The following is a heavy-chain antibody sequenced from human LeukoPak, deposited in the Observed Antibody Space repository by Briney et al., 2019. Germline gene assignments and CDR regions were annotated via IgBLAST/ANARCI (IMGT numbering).Heavy chain of an antibody. D-gene: IGHD5-12*01. Sequence: ASVKVSCKASVYTFTSYGISWVRQAPGQGLEWMGWISAYNGNTNYAQKLQGRVTMTTDTSTSTAYMELRSLRSDDTAVYYCARGQYSGYDFSLGLIYWGQGTLVTVSS. J-gene: IGHJ4*02. CDR3: ARGQYSGYDFSLGLIY. V-gene: IGHV1-18*01. CDR2: ISAYNGNT. CDR1: VYTFTSYG.